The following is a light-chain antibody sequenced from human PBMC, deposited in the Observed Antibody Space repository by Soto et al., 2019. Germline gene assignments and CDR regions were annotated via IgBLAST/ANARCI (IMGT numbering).Light chain of an antibody. CDR3: QKYGSSPPYT. Sequence: EVVLTQSPGTLSLSPGERATLSCRASQSVSNNYFAWYQQKPGQAPRLLIFGSSDRATGIPDRFSGSGSGTDFTLTISRREPEDFAVYYCQKYGSSPPYTLGQGTKRRSN. CDR1: QSVSNNY. J-gene: IGKJ2*01. V-gene: IGKV3-20*01. CDR2: GSS.